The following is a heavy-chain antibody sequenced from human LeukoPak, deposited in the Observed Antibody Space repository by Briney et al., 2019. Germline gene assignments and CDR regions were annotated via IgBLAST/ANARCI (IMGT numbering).Heavy chain of an antibody. CDR3: ARDSVEGY. V-gene: IGHV4-4*07. J-gene: IGHJ4*02. CDR2: IYTSGST. CDR1: GGSMGGYS. D-gene: IGHD1-1*01. Sequence: SETLSLTCTVSGGSMGGYSWSWLRQPAGKGLEWIGRIYTSGSTNYNPSLKSRVTMSVDTSKNQFSLKLSSVTAADTGVYYCARDSVEGYWGQGNLVTVSS.